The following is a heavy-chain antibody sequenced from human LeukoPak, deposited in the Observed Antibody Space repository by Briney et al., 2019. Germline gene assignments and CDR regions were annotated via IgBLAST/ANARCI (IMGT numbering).Heavy chain of an antibody. Sequence: PGGSLRLSCAASGFTFSSYAMSWVRQAPGKGLEWVSAISGSGGSTYYADSVKGRVTISRDNSKNTLYLQMNSLRAEDTAVYYCAKVDCSGGSCYSREYYFDYWGQGTLVTVSS. J-gene: IGHJ4*02. CDR3: AKVDCSGGSCYSREYYFDY. V-gene: IGHV3-23*01. D-gene: IGHD2-15*01. CDR1: GFTFSSYA. CDR2: ISGSGGST.